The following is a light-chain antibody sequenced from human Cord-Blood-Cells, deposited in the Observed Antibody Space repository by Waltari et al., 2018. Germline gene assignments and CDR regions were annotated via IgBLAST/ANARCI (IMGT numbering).Light chain of an antibody. CDR1: QSVSRN. Sequence: EIVMTKSQATLSVSPGERATLSCRDSQSVSRNLAWYQRKPWQAPRHLIYGEYTRATGSPGRFSGSGYGTEFTLNISSLRSEDCAVYACQQDNNWPPLTFGGGTNVEIK. CDR3: QQDNNWPPLT. CDR2: GEY. J-gene: IGKJ4*01. V-gene: IGKV3-15*01.